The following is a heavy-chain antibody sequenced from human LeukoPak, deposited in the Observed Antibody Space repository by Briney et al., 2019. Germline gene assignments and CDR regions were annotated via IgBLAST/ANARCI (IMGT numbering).Heavy chain of an antibody. D-gene: IGHD6-13*01. CDR2: IYTSGST. J-gene: IGHJ4*02. Sequence: GGSLRLSCAASGVTFSSYGMSWVRQAPGKGLEWVSVIYTSGSTYYADSVKGRFTISRDNSKNTLYLQMNSLRVEDTAVYYCARTPPGIAAYLDYWGQGTLVTVSS. CDR3: ARTPPGIAAYLDY. CDR1: GVTFSSYG. V-gene: IGHV3-66*01.